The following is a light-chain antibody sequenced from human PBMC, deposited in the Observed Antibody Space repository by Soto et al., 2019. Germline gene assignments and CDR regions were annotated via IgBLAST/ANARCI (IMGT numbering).Light chain of an antibody. CDR2: DVT. V-gene: IGLV2-14*01. CDR3: SSYTTRSTLV. CDR1: SSDVGAYDF. J-gene: IGLJ1*01. Sequence: QSALTQPASVSGSPGQSITISCTGTSSDVGAYDFVSWYQHSPGKAPKLVTFDVTHRPPGISDRFSGSKSANTASLTISGLQAADEAFYYCSSYTTRSTLVFGGGTKVTV.